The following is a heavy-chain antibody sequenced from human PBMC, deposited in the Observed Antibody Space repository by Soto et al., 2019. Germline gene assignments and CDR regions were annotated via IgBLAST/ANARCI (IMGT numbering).Heavy chain of an antibody. CDR2: ISYDGDNK. CDR1: GFTFTSFT. D-gene: IGHD6-6*01. CDR3: ARRAAARNYYGMDV. V-gene: IGHV3-30-3*01. Sequence: QLVESGGGVVQPGRSLRLSCVASGFTFTSFTMNWVRQAPGKGLEWVAVISYDGDNKYYADSVKGRFTISRDNSKNTLYLQMNSLRADDTAVYYCARRAAARNYYGMDVWGHGTTVTVS. J-gene: IGHJ6*02.